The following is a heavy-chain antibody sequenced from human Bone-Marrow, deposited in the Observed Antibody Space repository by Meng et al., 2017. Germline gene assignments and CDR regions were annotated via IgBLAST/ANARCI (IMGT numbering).Heavy chain of an antibody. Sequence: GGSLRLSCAASGFTFSHYEMNWVRQAPGKGLEWVSYIGSSGKTIYYADSVEGRFTISRDNAKNSLYLQMNSLRAEDTAVYYCARDTRDYALDYWGQGTLVTVSS. V-gene: IGHV3-48*03. D-gene: IGHD4-17*01. CDR3: ARDTRDYALDY. CDR1: GFTFSHYE. CDR2: IGSSGKTI. J-gene: IGHJ4*02.